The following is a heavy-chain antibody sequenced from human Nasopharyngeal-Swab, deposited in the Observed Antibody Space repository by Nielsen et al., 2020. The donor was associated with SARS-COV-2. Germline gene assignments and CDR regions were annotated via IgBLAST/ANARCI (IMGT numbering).Heavy chain of an antibody. J-gene: IGHJ4*02. Sequence: GESLKISCVASGVIFSKYWMHWVRQAPGKGLVWVSRVNQDGSRTDYADSVRGRFTISRDNAKNTLYLQMNSLRVEDPAVYYCVKHQGSSSDQWGQGTLVTVSS. V-gene: IGHV3-74*01. CDR2: VNQDGSRT. CDR1: GVIFSKYW. CDR3: VKHQGSSSDQ.